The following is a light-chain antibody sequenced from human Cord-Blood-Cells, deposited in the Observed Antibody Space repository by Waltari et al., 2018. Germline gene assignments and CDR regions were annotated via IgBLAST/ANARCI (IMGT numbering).Light chain of an antibody. CDR3: CSYAGSHTYV. V-gene: IGLV2-11*01. Sequence: QSALTQPRSVSGSPGQAVTISCTGTSSDVGGYNYVSWYQQHPGKAPKLMIYDVSKRPSGVPVRFSGSKSGNTASLTISGLQAEDEADYYCCSYAGSHTYVFGTGTKVTVL. CDR2: DVS. J-gene: IGLJ1*01. CDR1: SSDVGGYNY.